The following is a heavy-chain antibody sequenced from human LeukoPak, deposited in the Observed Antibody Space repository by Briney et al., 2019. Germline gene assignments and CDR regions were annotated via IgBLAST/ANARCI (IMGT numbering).Heavy chain of an antibody. CDR2: MNPNSGNT. D-gene: IGHD3-10*01. J-gene: IGHJ6*03. V-gene: IGHV1-8*01. Sequence: ASVKVSCKASGYTFTSYDINWVRQATGQGLEWMGWMNPNSGNTGYAQKFQGRVTMTRNTSISTAYMELSSLRSEDTAVYYCARAGSESYYYDYYMDVWGKGTTVTVSS. CDR1: GYTFTSYD. CDR3: ARAGSESYYYDYYMDV.